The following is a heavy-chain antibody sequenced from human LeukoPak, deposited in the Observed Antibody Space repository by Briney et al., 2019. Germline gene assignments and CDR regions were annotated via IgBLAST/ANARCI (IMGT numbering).Heavy chain of an antibody. V-gene: IGHV3-73*01. CDR1: GFTFNGSA. CDR2: IRSKANSYAT. CDR3: TRPISIAAAEKNDY. J-gene: IGHJ4*02. Sequence: GSLRLSCAASGFTFNGSAMHWVRQASGKGLEWVGRIRSKANSYATAYAASVKGRFTISRDDSKNTAYLQMNSLKTEDTAVYYCTRPISIAAAEKNDYWGQGTLVTVSS. D-gene: IGHD6-13*01.